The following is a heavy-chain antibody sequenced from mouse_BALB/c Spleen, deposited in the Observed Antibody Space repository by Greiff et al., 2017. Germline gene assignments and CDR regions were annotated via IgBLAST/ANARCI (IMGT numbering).Heavy chain of an antibody. CDR2: IWAGGST. CDR1: GFSLTSYG. V-gene: IGHV2-9*02. CDR3: ARGGSNYDWFAY. Sequence: VKLQESGPGLVAPSQSLSITCTVSGFSLTSYGVHWVRQPPGKGLEWLGVIWAGGSTNYNSALMSRLSISKDNSKSQVFLKMNSLQTDDTAMYYCARGGSNYDWFAYWGQGTLVTVSA. D-gene: IGHD2-5*01. J-gene: IGHJ3*01.